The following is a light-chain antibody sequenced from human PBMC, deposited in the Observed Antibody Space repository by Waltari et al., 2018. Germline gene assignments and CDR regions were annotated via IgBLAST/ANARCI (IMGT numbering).Light chain of an antibody. J-gene: IGKJ1*01. CDR3: QHSYSLPRT. CDR2: DAS. CDR1: QSLSTF. V-gene: IGKV1-39*01. Sequence: DIQLTQSPSSLSASVGDRVTITCRASQSLSTFLHWYQQKPGKAPKLLIYDASSLQSGVPARFSGSGSGTDFTLTISMLQPEDFATYYCQHSYSLPRTFGQGTKVEIK.